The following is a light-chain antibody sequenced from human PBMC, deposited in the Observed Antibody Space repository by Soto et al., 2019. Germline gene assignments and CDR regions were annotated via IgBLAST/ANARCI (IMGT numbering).Light chain of an antibody. Sequence: EIVLTQSPGSLSLSPGEPATLSCRASQSVINTYLAWYQQKPGQAPRLLIYGASSRATGSPDRFSGSGSGTDFTLTISRLEPEDFAVYYCQQYGLSPGLFTFGPGTKVDIK. CDR2: GAS. J-gene: IGKJ3*01. V-gene: IGKV3-20*01. CDR1: QSVINTY. CDR3: QQYGLSPGLFT.